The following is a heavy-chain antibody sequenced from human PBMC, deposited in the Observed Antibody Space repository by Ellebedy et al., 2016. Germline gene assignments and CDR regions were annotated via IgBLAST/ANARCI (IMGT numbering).Heavy chain of an antibody. Sequence: GESLKISXAASGFTFSSYGMHWVRQAPGKGLEWVAVIWYDGSNKYYADSVKGRFTISRDNSKNTLYLQMNSLRAEDTAVYYCARDPLFRDVGLDYWGQGTLVTVSS. CDR1: GFTFSSYG. CDR2: IWYDGSNK. J-gene: IGHJ4*02. D-gene: IGHD2-21*01. V-gene: IGHV3-33*01. CDR3: ARDPLFRDVGLDY.